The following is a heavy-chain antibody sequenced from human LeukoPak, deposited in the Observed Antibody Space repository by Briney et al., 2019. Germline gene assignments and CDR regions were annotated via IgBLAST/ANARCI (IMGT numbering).Heavy chain of an antibody. J-gene: IGHJ3*02. CDR1: GFTFSSYS. D-gene: IGHD6-13*01. CDR2: ISSSSSYI. V-gene: IGHV3-21*01. CDR3: ARDQVAAAALDAFDI. Sequence: GGSLRLSCAASGFTFSSYSMNWVPQAPGKGLEGGSSISSSSSYIYYADSVKGRFTISRDNAKNSLYLQMNSLRAEDTAVYYCARDQVAAAALDAFDIWGQGTMVTVSS.